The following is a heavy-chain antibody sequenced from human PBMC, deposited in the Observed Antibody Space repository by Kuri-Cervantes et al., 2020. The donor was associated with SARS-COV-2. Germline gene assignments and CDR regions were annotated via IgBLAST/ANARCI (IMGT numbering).Heavy chain of an antibody. D-gene: IGHD2-15*01. J-gene: IGHJ3*02. CDR2: INAYNGNT. CDR1: GYTFTSYG. Sequence: VKVSCKASGYTFTSYGISWVRQAPGQGLEWMGRINAYNGNTNYAQKLQGRVTMTTDTSTSTAYMELRSLRSDDTAVYYCARDRCSGGSCYSDAFDIWGQGRMVTVSS. V-gene: IGHV1-18*04. CDR3: ARDRCSGGSCYSDAFDI.